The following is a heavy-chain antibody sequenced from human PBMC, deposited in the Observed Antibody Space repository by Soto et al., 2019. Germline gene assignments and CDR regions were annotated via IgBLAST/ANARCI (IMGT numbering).Heavy chain of an antibody. CDR2: AYYSGTT. D-gene: IGHD2-8*01. CDR1: GGSISGYY. Sequence: QVQLQESGPGLVKPSETLSLTCTVSGGSISGYYWTWIRQPPGKGLEWIGYAYYSGTTNYNPSLKSRVTISVDRSKNQFSLQLPSVTAADTAVYYCARGEWLQQYYYYGMDVWGQGTTVTVSS. J-gene: IGHJ6*02. V-gene: IGHV4-59*01. CDR3: ARGEWLQQYYYYGMDV.